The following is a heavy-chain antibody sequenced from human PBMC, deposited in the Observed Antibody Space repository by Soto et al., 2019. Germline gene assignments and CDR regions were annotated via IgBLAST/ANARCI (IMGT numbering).Heavy chain of an antibody. Sequence: ESGGGLVKPGGSLRLSCAASGFTFSSYSMNWVRQAPGKGLEWVSSISSSSSYIYYADSVKGRFTISRDDAKNSLYLQMNSRRAEDTAVYYCASIYDSSGYSPFYYYYGMDVWGQGTTVTVSS. CDR1: GFTFSSYS. CDR3: ASIYDSSGYSPFYYYYGMDV. J-gene: IGHJ6*02. CDR2: ISSSSSYI. D-gene: IGHD3-22*01. V-gene: IGHV3-21*01.